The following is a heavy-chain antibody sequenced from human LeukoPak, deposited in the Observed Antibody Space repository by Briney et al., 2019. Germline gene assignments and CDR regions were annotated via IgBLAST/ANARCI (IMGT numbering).Heavy chain of an antibody. CDR3: ATQYYYDSSDYTREWYFDY. J-gene: IGHJ4*02. D-gene: IGHD3-22*01. CDR2: INPSGGGT. CDR1: GFTFSSYA. Sequence: GGSLRLSCAASGFTFSSYAMHWVRQAPGQGLEWMGIINPSGGGTSYAQKFQGRVTMTRDTSTSTVYMELSSLTSEDTAVYYCATQYYYDSSDYTREWYFDYWGQGTLVTVSS. V-gene: IGHV1-46*01.